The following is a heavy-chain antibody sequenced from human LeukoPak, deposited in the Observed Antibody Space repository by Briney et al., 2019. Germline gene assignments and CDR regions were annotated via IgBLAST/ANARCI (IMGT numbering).Heavy chain of an antibody. CDR1: GGSISSYY. J-gene: IGHJ3*02. CDR3: ARGLVTAIPPADAFDI. Sequence: SETLSLTCTVSGGSISSYYWSWIRQPPGKGLEWIGYIYYSGSTSYNPSLKSRVTISVDTSKNQFSLKLSSVTAADTAVYYCARGLVTAIPPADAFDIWGQGTMVTVSS. D-gene: IGHD2-21*02. CDR2: IYYSGST. V-gene: IGHV4-59*01.